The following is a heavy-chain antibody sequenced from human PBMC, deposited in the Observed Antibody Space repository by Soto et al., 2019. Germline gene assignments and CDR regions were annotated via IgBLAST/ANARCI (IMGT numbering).Heavy chain of an antibody. CDR1: GGSISSGDYY. CDR3: AREPYDYDRSGYYDY. D-gene: IGHD3-22*01. J-gene: IGHJ4*02. V-gene: IGHV4-30-4*01. CDR2: IYYSGGT. Sequence: SETLSLTCTVSGGSISSGDYYWNWIRQPPGKGLEWIGYIYYSGGTYYNPSLKSRVSISVDTSKNQFSLKLSSVTAADTAVYYCAREPYDYDRSGYYDYWGQGTLVTV.